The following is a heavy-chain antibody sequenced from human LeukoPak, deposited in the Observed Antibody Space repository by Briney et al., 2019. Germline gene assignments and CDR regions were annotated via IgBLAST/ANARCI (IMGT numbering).Heavy chain of an antibody. CDR2: ISYDGTDK. Sequence: GRSLRLSCAASGFTFITYGFHWVRQAPGKGLEWVTFISYDGTDKYYTDSVKGRFTISRDNSKNTLNLQMDSLRAEDTAVYYCAREGVYSEILTGYSFSDPWGQGTLVIVSS. V-gene: IGHV3-30*03. CDR3: AREGVYSEILTGYSFSDP. CDR1: GFTFITYG. J-gene: IGHJ5*02. D-gene: IGHD3-9*01.